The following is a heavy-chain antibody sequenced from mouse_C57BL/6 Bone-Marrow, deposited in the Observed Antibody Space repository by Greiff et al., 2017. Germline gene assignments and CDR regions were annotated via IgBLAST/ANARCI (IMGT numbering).Heavy chain of an antibody. J-gene: IGHJ1*03. CDR3: ARDEYGIWYFDV. CDR1: GFTFSSYA. V-gene: IGHV5-4*01. Sequence: EVQRVESGGGLVKPGGSLKLSCAASGFTFSSYAMSWVRQTPEKRLEWVATISDGGSYTYYPDNVKGRFTISRDNAKNNLYLQMSHLKSEDTAMYYCARDEYGIWYFDVWGTGTTVTVSA. CDR2: ISDGGSYT. D-gene: IGHD1-2*01.